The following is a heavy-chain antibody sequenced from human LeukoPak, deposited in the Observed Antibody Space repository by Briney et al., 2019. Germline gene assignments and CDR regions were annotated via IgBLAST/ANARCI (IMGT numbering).Heavy chain of an antibody. CDR3: ARTARITMIVADY. CDR2: INPNSGGT. CDR1: GYTFTGYH. V-gene: IGHV1-2*02. Sequence: ASVTVSCKASGYTFTGYHMHWVRQAPGQGLEWMGWINPNSGGTNYAQKFQGRVTMTRDNSIRTAYMELSRLTSDDTAVYYCARTARITMIVADYWGQGTLVTVSS. D-gene: IGHD3-22*01. J-gene: IGHJ4*02.